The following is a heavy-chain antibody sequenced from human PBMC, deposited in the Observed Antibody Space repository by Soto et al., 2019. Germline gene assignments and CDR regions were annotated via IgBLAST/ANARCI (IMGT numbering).Heavy chain of an antibody. D-gene: IGHD5-12*01. CDR3: ARLGSGYDYYYYYYGMDV. CDR2: IYYSGST. V-gene: IGHV4-59*08. CDR1: GGSISSYY. J-gene: IGHJ6*02. Sequence: SETLSLTCTVSGGSISSYYWSWIRQPPGKGLEWIGYIYYSGSTNYNPSLKSRVTISVDTSKNQFSLKLSSVTAADTAVYYCARLGSGYDYYYYYYGMDVWGQGTTVTVSS.